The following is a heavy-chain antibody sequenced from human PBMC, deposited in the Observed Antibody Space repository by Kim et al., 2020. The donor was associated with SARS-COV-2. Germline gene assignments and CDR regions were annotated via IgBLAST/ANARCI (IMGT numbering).Heavy chain of an antibody. J-gene: IGHJ5*02. Sequence: SETLSLTCTVSGGSISSYYWSWIRQPPGKGLEWIGYIYYSGSTNYNPSLKSRVTISVDTSKNQFSLKLSSVTAADTAVYYCARSFATYYDFWSGYYGGFDPWGQGTLVTVSS. CDR3: ARSFATYYDFWSGYYGGFDP. V-gene: IGHV4-59*08. D-gene: IGHD3-3*01. CDR2: IYYSGST. CDR1: GGSISSYY.